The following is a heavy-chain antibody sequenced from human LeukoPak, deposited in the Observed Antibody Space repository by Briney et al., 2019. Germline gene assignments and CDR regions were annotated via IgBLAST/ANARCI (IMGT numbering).Heavy chain of an antibody. Sequence: GESLKISWKGSGYSFTSYWIGGVRQMPGKGLEWMGIIDPGDSDTRYSPSFQGQVTISADKSISTAYLQWSSLNASDTAMYYCARHDGRFYYYMDVWGKGTTVTVSS. CDR2: IDPGDSDT. CDR3: ARHDGRFYYYMDV. D-gene: IGHD1-14*01. CDR1: GYSFTSYW. J-gene: IGHJ6*03. V-gene: IGHV5-51*01.